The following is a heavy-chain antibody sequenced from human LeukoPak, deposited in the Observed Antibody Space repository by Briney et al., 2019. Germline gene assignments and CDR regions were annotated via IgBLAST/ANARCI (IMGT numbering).Heavy chain of an antibody. D-gene: IGHD2-15*01. CDR2: IKPDSGAT. V-gene: IGHV1-2*02. Sequence: ASVKVSCKASGYTFSDYYLHWVRQAPGQGLEWTGWIKPDSGATKYARKFQGRVTMTRDMSISTAYMEVTMLTSDDTAVYYCARDEGDDEYCSGSSCYNWFDPWGQGTLVTLSS. J-gene: IGHJ5*02. CDR1: GYTFSDYY. CDR3: ARDEGDDEYCSGSSCYNWFDP.